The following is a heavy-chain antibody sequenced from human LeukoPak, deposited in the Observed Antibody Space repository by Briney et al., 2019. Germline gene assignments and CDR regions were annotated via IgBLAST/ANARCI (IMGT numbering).Heavy chain of an antibody. D-gene: IGHD1-14*01. CDR2: IKQDGSEK. V-gene: IGHV3-7*01. CDR1: GFTFSSYW. Sequence: GGSLRLSCAASGFTFSSYWMSWVRQAPGKGLEWVANIKQDGSEKYYVDSVKGRFTISRDNAKNSLYLQMNSLRAEDTTIYYCARAGQNRPFDYWGQGTLVTVSS. CDR3: ARAGQNRPFDY. J-gene: IGHJ4*02.